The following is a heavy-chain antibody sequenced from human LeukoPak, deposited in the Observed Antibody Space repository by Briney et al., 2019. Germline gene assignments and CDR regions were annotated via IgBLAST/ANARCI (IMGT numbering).Heavy chain of an antibody. CDR3: ARYNGDFTTLDH. D-gene: IGHD4-17*01. J-gene: IGHJ4*02. V-gene: IGHV1-2*02. CDR2: INPKSGGT. Sequence: ASVKVSCKTSGYSVIDYYIHWVRQAPGQGLEWMGWINPKSGGTEYAQNFQGRVTMTRDTSISTTYMELSRLTSDDRVIYYCARYNGDFTTLDHWGQGTLVTVSS. CDR1: GYSVIDYY.